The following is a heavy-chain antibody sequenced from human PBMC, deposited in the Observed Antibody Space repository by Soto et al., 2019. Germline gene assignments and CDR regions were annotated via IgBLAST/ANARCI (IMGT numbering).Heavy chain of an antibody. Sequence: PSETLSLTCAVSGGSISSSNWWSWVRQPPGKGLEWIGEIYHSGSTNYNPSLKSRVTISVDKSKNQFSLKLSSVTAADTAVYYCATFGLWFGDDFDYWGQGTLVTVSS. V-gene: IGHV4-4*02. CDR3: ATFGLWFGDDFDY. J-gene: IGHJ4*02. CDR1: GGSISSSNW. CDR2: IYHSGST. D-gene: IGHD3-10*01.